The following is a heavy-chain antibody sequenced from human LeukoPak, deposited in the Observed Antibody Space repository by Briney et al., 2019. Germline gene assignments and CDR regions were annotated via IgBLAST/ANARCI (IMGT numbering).Heavy chain of an antibody. CDR3: VRVHGGGY. Sequence: GGSLRLSCAASGFTVSDNNMIWVRQAPGKGLEWVSTLHRDGSVRYADSVNGRFTISRDDSKNTMSLQMSSLRDEDTAVYYCVRVHGGGYWGQGTLVTVSS. CDR1: GFTVSDNN. CDR2: LHRDGSV. J-gene: IGHJ4*02. V-gene: IGHV3-53*01. D-gene: IGHD3-16*01.